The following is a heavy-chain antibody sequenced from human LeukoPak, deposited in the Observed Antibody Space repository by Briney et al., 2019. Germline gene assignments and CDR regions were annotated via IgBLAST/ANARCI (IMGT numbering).Heavy chain of an antibody. CDR1: GYTFNRYG. CDR2: ITAYNDNT. V-gene: IGHV1-18*01. D-gene: IGHD3-10*01. Sequence: ASVKVSCKASGYTFNRYGISWVRQAPGQGLEWMGWITAYNDNTNYAQKLQGRVTMTTDTSTSTAYMELRSLRSDDTAVYYCARALLWFGEPSHIDYWGQGTLVTASS. CDR3: ARALLWFGEPSHIDY. J-gene: IGHJ4*02.